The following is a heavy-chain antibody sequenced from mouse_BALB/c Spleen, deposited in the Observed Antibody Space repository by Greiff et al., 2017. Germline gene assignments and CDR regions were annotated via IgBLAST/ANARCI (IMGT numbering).Heavy chain of an antibody. Sequence: EVKLMESGPGLVKPSQSLSLTCSVTGYSITSGYYWTWIRQFPGNTLEWMGYISYDGSNNYNPSLKNRISITRDTSKNQFFLKLNSVTTEDTATYYCARGGDYDWFAYWGQGTLVTVSA. J-gene: IGHJ3*01. CDR2: ISYDGSN. CDR3: ARGGDYDWFAY. D-gene: IGHD2-4*01. CDR1: GYSITSGYY. V-gene: IGHV3-6*02.